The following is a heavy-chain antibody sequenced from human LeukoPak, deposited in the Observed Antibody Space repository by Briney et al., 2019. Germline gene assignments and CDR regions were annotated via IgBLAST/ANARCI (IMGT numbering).Heavy chain of an antibody. V-gene: IGHV3-64*02. Sequence: PGGSLRLPCAASGFTLRPYAMHWVRQAPGKGLEYVASISGDGGTISYPDSVKGRFAISRDNSKNTVYLQMGRLRTEDMGVYYCARMATGAAGGALDVWGQGTTVIVS. CDR2: ISGDGGTI. J-gene: IGHJ6*02. CDR3: ARMATGAAGGALDV. CDR1: GFTLRPYA. D-gene: IGHD1-1*01.